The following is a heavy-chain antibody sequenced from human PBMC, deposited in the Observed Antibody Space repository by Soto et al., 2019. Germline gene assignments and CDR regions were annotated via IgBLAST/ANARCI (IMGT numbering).Heavy chain of an antibody. D-gene: IGHD3-10*01. V-gene: IGHV1-3*01. CDR1: GYTFSHYP. J-gene: IGHJ2*01. CDR3: GRTYCKPALKSRVTITVDTSKNKFSVKVSSVTAADTGVYYCGRGSTYYYDSSGYYVRQLTHWYFDL. Sequence: ASVKVSCKASGYTFSHYPIHWVRQAPGQRPEWMGGITAAHGNTEYSQKFQGRVTITRDTSASTAYMELSSLRSEDTAVYYCGRTYCKPALKSRVTITVDTSKNKFSVKVSSVTAADTGVYYCGRGSTYYYDSSGYYVRQLTHWYFDLWGRGTLVTVSS. CDR2: ITAAHGNT.